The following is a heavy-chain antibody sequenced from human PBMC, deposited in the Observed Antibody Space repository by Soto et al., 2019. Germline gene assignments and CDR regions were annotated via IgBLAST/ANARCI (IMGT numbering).Heavy chain of an antibody. CDR3: ARTDYGGNSFYYYGMDV. V-gene: IGHV4-61*03. CDR2: IYYSGST. J-gene: IGHJ6*02. CDR1: GGSVNSGRYY. Sequence: TSETLSLTCTVSGGSVNSGRYYWSWIRQPPGKRLEWIGYIYYSGSTNYNPSLKSRVTISIDTSNNHLSLRLTSVTAADTAIYYCARTDYGGNSFYYYGMDVWGQGTTVTVSS. D-gene: IGHD4-17*01.